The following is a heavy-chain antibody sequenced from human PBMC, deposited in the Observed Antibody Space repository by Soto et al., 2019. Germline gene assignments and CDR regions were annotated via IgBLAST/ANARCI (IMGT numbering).Heavy chain of an antibody. Sequence: ASVKVSCKASGFTFTSSAVQWVRQARGQRLEWIGWIVVGSGNTNYAQKFQERVTITRGMSTSTAYMELSSLRSEDTAVYYCARGSSDAYDCRSCYYKYYYYGMDVWGQGTTVTVSS. CDR1: GFTFTSSA. V-gene: IGHV1-58*01. CDR2: IVVGSGNT. D-gene: IGHD3-22*01. CDR3: ARGSSDAYDCRSCYYKYYYYGMDV. J-gene: IGHJ6*02.